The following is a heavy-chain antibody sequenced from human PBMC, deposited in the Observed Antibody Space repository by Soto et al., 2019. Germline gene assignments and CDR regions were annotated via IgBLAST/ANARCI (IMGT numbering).Heavy chain of an antibody. CDR1: GGTFSSYA. CDR3: AREMEDIVVVPAASDYYYGMDV. D-gene: IGHD2-2*01. V-gene: IGHV1-69*13. CDR2: IIPIFGTA. J-gene: IGHJ6*02. Sequence: SVKVSCKASGGTFSSYAISWVRQAPGQGLEWMGGIIPIFGTANYAQKFQGRVTITADESTSTAYMELSSLRSEDTAVCYCAREMEDIVVVPAASDYYYGMDVWGQGTTVTVSS.